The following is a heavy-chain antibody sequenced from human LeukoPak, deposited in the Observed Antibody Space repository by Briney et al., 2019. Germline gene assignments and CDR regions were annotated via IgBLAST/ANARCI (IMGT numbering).Heavy chain of an antibody. CDR3: ARGRGSAYYYGSGSRYFDY. CDR2: INHSGST. Sequence: PSETLSLTCAVYGGSFSGYYWSWIRQPPGKGLEWIGEINHSGSTNYNPSLKSRVTISVDTSKNQFSLKLSSVTAAGTAVYYCARGRGSAYYYGSGSRYFDYWGQGTLVTVSS. D-gene: IGHD3-10*01. CDR1: GGSFSGYY. J-gene: IGHJ4*02. V-gene: IGHV4-34*01.